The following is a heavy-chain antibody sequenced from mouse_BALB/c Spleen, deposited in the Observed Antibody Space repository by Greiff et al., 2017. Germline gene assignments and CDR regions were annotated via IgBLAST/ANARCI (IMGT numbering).Heavy chain of an antibody. D-gene: IGHD2-14*01. J-gene: IGHJ3*01. Sequence: VQLQQSGAELAKPGASVKMSCKASGYTFTSYWMHWVKQRPGQGLEWIGYINPSTGYTEYNQKFKGKATLTADKSSSTAYMQLSSLTSEDAAVYYCARDDYYRYFFAYWGQGTLVTVSA. CDR1: GYTFTSYW. CDR3: ARDDYYRYFFAY. V-gene: IGHV1-7*01. CDR2: INPSTGYT.